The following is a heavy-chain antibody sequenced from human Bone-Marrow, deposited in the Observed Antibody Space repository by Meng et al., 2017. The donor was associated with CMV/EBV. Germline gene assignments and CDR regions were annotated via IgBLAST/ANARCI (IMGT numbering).Heavy chain of an antibody. CDR3: ARVKAWFDP. CDR2: ISPNNGNT. J-gene: IGHJ5*02. V-gene: IGHV1-18*01. Sequence: ASVKVSCKASGGTFSSYTISWVRQAPRQGLEWVGWISPNNGNTNYVQRIQGRATMTTDTATSTAYLELRNLRFDDTAVYYCARVKAWFDPWGQGTLVTVSS. CDR1: GGTFSSYT.